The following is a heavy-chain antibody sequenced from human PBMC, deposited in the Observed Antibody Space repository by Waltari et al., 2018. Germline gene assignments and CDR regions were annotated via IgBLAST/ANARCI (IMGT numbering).Heavy chain of an antibody. CDR1: GYTFTGYY. CDR3: ARGSLGRYCSGGSCRNNWFDP. D-gene: IGHD2-15*01. Sequence: QVQLVQSGAEVKKPGASVKVSCKASGYTFTGYYMHWVRQAPGQGLEWMGWINPNSGGTNYAQKFQGRVTMTRDTSISTAYMELSRLRSDDTAVYYCARGSLGRYCSGGSCRNNWFDPWGQGTLVTVSS. CDR2: INPNSGGT. V-gene: IGHV1-2*02. J-gene: IGHJ5*02.